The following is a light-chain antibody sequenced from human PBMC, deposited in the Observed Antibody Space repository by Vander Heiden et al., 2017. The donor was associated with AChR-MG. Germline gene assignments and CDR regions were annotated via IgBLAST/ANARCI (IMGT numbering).Light chain of an antibody. Sequence: YVLTQPPSVSVAPGQAATITCRGLYLGTKRAHWYQQKSGQAPLLVVYDDNDRPSGIPERFSGSNSGNTATLTISGVDAGDEADYFCQVWDSSSDHRWVFGGGTRLTVL. CDR1: YLGTKR. CDR2: DDN. CDR3: QVWDSSSDHRWV. J-gene: IGLJ3*02. V-gene: IGLV3-21*02.